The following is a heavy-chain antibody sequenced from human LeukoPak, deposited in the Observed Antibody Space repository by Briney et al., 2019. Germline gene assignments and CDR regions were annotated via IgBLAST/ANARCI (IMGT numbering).Heavy chain of an antibody. CDR3: ARLGARAYYYYMDA. CDR2: INHSGST. J-gene: IGHJ6*03. CDR1: GGSFSGYY. Sequence: SETLSLTCAVYGGSFSGYYWSRIRQPPGKGLEWIGEINHSGSTNYNPSLKSRVTISVDTSKNQFSLKLSSVTAADTAVYYCARLGARAYYYYMDAWGKGTTVTISS. V-gene: IGHV4-34*01. D-gene: IGHD3-16*01.